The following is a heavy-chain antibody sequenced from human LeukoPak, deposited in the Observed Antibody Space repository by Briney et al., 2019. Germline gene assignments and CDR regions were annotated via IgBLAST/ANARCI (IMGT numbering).Heavy chain of an antibody. Sequence: SETLSLTCTVSGGSISSYYWSWIRQPPGKGLEWIGYIYYSGSTNYNTSLKSRVTISVDTSKNQFSLKLSSVTAADTAVYYCARDLYSSSRHGTARGYNWFDPWGQGTLVTVSS. V-gene: IGHV4-59*01. CDR3: ARDLYSSSRHGTARGYNWFDP. D-gene: IGHD6-13*01. CDR2: IYYSGST. J-gene: IGHJ5*02. CDR1: GGSISSYY.